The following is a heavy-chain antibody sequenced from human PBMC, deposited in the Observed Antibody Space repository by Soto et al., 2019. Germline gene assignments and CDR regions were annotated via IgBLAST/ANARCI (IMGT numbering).Heavy chain of an antibody. D-gene: IGHD3-16*02. Sequence: ASVKVSCTASGYTFTSNGISWVRQAPVQGLEWMGWISAYNGNTNYAQKLQGRVTITTDPSTSTAYMELRSLRSDDTAVYYCARSLGHYDYIWGSYRIFDYWGQGALVTVSS. CDR2: ISAYNGNT. J-gene: IGHJ4*02. CDR1: GYTFTSNG. CDR3: ARSLGHYDYIWGSYRIFDY. V-gene: IGHV1-18*01.